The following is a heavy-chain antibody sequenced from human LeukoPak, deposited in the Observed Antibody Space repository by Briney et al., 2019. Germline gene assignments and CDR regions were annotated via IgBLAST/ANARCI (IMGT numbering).Heavy chain of an antibody. CDR3: ARQTGSGLFILP. V-gene: IGHV3-66*04. CDR1: GFTFGTSY. J-gene: IGHJ4*02. CDR2: IYSTGST. Sequence: GGSLRLSCAASGFTFGTSYMSWVRQDPGKGLEWLSVIYSTGSTYYADSVKGRFSISRDYSRNTLFLQMNSLRAEDTAVYYCARQTGSGLFILPGGQGTLVTVS. D-gene: IGHD3/OR15-3a*01.